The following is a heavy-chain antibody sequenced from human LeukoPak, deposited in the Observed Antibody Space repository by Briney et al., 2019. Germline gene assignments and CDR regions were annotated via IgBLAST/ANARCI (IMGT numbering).Heavy chain of an antibody. J-gene: IGHJ3*02. V-gene: IGHV4-34*01. Sequence: SETLSLTCAVYGGSFSGYYWSWIRQPPGKGLEWIGEINHSGSTNYNPSLKSRVTISVDTSKNQFSLKLSSVTATDTAVYYWARAFIAAAGLRKLDAFDIWGQGTMVTVSS. CDR1: GGSFSGYY. CDR2: INHSGST. CDR3: ARAFIAAAGLRKLDAFDI. D-gene: IGHD6-13*01.